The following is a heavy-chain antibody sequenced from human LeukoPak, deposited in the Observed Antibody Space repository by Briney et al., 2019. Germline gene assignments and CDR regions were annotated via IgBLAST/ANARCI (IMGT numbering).Heavy chain of an antibody. J-gene: IGHJ4*02. V-gene: IGHV5-51*01. CDR1: GYSFTSYW. D-gene: IGHD1-1*01. Sequence: GESLKISCKGSGYSFTSYWIGWARQMPGKGLECMGIIYPGDSDTRYSPSFQGQVTISADESISTAYLQWSSLKASDTAIYYCARHETGPYFDYWGQGTLVTVSS. CDR3: ARHETGPYFDY. CDR2: IYPGDSDT.